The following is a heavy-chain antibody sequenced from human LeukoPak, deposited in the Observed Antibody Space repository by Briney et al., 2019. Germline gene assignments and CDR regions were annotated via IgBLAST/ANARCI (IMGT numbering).Heavy chain of an antibody. J-gene: IGHJ4*02. Sequence: GGSLGLSCAASGFTFSSYAMTWVRQAPGKGLEWVSIISGASSGSTYYADSVKGRFTISRDNSKNTLYLQMNSLRAEDTALYYCARGGSSSWYPNFDYWGQGTLVTVSS. CDR3: ARGGSSSWYPNFDY. CDR2: ISGASSGST. D-gene: IGHD6-13*01. CDR1: GFTFSSYA. V-gene: IGHV3-23*01.